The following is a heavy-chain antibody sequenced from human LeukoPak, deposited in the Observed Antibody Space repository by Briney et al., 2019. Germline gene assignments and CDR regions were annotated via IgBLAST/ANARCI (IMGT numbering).Heavy chain of an antibody. D-gene: IGHD6-13*01. CDR2: ISSSSSYI. CDR1: GFIFTGYS. V-gene: IGHV3-21*01. CDR3: AKSGYSSSSPGMDV. Sequence: GGSLRLSCAASGFIFTGYSMNWVRQAPGKGLEWVSSISSSSSYIYYADSVKGRFTISRDNAKNSQYLQMNSLRAEDTAVYYCAKSGYSSSSPGMDVWGQGTTVTVSS. J-gene: IGHJ6*02.